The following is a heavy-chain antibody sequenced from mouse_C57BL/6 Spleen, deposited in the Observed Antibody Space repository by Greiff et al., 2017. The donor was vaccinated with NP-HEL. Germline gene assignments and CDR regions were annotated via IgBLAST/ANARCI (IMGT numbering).Heavy chain of an antibody. CDR1: GYTFTDYY. CDR3: ARSEKGWYFDV. V-gene: IGHV1-26*01. CDR2: INPNNGGT. J-gene: IGHJ1*03. Sequence: EVQLQQSGPELVKPGASVKISCKASGYTFTDYYMNWVKQSHGKSLEWIGDINPNNGGTSYNQKFKGKATLNVDKSSSTAYMERRSLTSEDSAVYYCARSEKGWYFDVWGTGTTVTVSS.